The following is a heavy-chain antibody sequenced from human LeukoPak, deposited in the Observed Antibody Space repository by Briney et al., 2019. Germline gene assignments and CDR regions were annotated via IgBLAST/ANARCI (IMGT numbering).Heavy chain of an antibody. V-gene: IGHV4-39*01. D-gene: IGHD6-19*01. J-gene: IGHJ4*02. Sequence: SETLSLTCTVSGGSISSSSYYWGWIRQPPGKGLEWIGSIYYSGSTYYNPSLKSRVSISVDTSKDQFSLKLSFVTAADTAVYYCARHRDSSGWYDFDYWGQGTLVTVSS. CDR1: GGSISSSSYY. CDR3: ARHRDSSGWYDFDY. CDR2: IYYSGST.